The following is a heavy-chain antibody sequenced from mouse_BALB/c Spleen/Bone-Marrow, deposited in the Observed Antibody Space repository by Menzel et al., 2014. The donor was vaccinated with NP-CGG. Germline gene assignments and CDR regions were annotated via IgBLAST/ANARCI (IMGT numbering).Heavy chain of an antibody. CDR3: ARGAVAMDY. V-gene: IGHV1S126*01. Sequence: QVQLQQSGPQLVRPGASVKISCKAYGYSFTSYWMHWVRQRPGQGLEWIGMIDPSDSETRINQKFKDKATLPVDKSSSTAYMHFSSPTSEDSAVYYCARGAVAMDYWGQGTSVTVSS. CDR1: GYSFTSYW. CDR2: IDPSDSET. J-gene: IGHJ4*01.